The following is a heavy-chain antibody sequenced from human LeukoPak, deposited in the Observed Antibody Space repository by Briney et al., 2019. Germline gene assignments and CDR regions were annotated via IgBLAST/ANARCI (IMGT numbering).Heavy chain of an antibody. CDR3: AKNRIAAATFYFDY. D-gene: IGHD6-13*01. CDR2: ISGSGGST. CDR1: GFTVSSNY. V-gene: IGHV3-23*01. Sequence: GGSLRLSCAASGFTVSSNYMSWVRQAPGKGLEWVSAISGSGGSTHYADSVKGRFTISRDNPKNTLYLHMNSLRAEDTAVYYCAKNRIAAATFYFDYWGQGTLVTVSS. J-gene: IGHJ4*02.